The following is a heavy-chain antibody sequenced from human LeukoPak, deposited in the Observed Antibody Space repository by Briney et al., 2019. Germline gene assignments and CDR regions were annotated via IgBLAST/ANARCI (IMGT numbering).Heavy chain of an antibody. CDR2: IYYSGST. V-gene: IGHV4-39*01. Sequence: SETLSLTCTVLVGFISSSRYYWGWIRQPPGKGLEWIGSIYYSGSTYYNPSLKSRVTISVDTSKDQFSLKLTSVTAADTAVYYCANHSLYIRTPYHFDPWGQGTLVTVSS. D-gene: IGHD1-14*01. CDR1: VGFISSSRYY. J-gene: IGHJ5*02. CDR3: ANHSLYIRTPYHFDP.